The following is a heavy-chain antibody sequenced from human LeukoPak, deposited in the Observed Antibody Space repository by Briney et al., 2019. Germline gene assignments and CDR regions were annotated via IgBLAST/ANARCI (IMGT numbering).Heavy chain of an antibody. CDR1: GFTVSSNY. CDR3: ASLSGSSYYIDC. J-gene: IGHJ4*02. D-gene: IGHD1-26*01. Sequence: PGGSLRLSCVASGFTVSSNYINWVRQAPGKGLEWVSVIYDSGDTFYADSVKGRFTISRDNSRNAVYLQMNGPRAEDTAVYYCASLSGSSYYIDCWGQGTLVTVSS. CDR2: IYDSGDT. V-gene: IGHV3-66*01.